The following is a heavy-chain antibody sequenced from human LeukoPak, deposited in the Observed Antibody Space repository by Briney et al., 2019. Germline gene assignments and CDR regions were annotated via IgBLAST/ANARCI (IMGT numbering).Heavy chain of an antibody. CDR1: GGSISSYY. V-gene: IGHV4-59*01. D-gene: IGHD3-10*01. CDR2: IYYSGST. Sequence: SETLSLTCTVSGGSISSYYWSWIRQPPGKGLEWIGYIYYSGSTNYNPSLKSRVTISVDTSKNQFSLKLSSVTAADTAVYYCARSSGTFYYYYYYMDVWGKGTTVTISS. J-gene: IGHJ6*03. CDR3: ARSSGTFYYYYYYMDV.